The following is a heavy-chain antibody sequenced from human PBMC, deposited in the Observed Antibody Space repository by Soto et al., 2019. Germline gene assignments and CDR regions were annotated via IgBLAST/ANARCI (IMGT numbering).Heavy chain of an antibody. CDR2: ISSSSSYT. V-gene: IGHV3-11*05. CDR1: GFTFSDYY. CDR3: ASLWFGEFRFDY. Sequence: QVQLVESGGGLVKPGGSLRLSCAASGFTFSDYYMSWIRQAPGKGLEWVSYISSSSSYTNYADSVKGRFTISRDNAKNSLYLQMNSLRAEDPAVYYCASLWFGEFRFDYWGQGTLVTVSS. J-gene: IGHJ4*02. D-gene: IGHD3-10*01.